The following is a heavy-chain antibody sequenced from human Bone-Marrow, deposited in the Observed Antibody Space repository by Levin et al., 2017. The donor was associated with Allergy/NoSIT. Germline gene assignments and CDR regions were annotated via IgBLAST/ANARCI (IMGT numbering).Heavy chain of an antibody. CDR1: SGSVSHYF. J-gene: IGHJ3*02. Sequence: PSETLSLTCSVSSGSVSHYFWSWIRQPPGKALEWIGYLHHSGNTYYNPSLKSRVTTSVDTSKNQFSLNLTSVTAADTAMYYCASHRFTGAEGKDAFDMWGQGTLVTVSS. CDR2: LHHSGNT. D-gene: IGHD2-8*02. V-gene: IGHV4-59*02. CDR3: ASHRFTGAEGKDAFDM.